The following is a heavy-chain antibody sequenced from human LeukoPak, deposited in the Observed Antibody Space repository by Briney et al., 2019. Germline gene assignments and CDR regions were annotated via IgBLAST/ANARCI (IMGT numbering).Heavy chain of an antibody. CDR1: GFTFSSYE. D-gene: IGHD3-16*01. Sequence: GGSLRLSCAASGFTFSSYEMNWVRQAPGKGLEWVSYISSSGSTIYYADSVKGRFTISRDNAKNSLYLQMNSLRAEDTAVYYCARSLWGYGGYCFDYWGQGTLVTVSS. J-gene: IGHJ4*02. CDR3: ARSLWGYGGYCFDY. V-gene: IGHV3-48*03. CDR2: ISSSGSTI.